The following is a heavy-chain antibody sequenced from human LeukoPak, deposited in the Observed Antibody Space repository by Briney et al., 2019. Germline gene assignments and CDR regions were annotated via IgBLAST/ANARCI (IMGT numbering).Heavy chain of an antibody. D-gene: IGHD3-22*01. J-gene: IGHJ4*02. CDR2: IYSGGST. CDR1: GFTVSSNY. CDR3: ARLDMDYYDSSGYGSDY. V-gene: IGHV3-53*01. Sequence: PGGSLRLSCAASGFTVSSNYMSWVRQAPGKGLEWVSVIYSGGSTYYADSVKGRFTISRDNSKNTLYLQMNSLRAEDTAVYYCARLDMDYYDSSGYGSDYWGQGTLVTVSS.